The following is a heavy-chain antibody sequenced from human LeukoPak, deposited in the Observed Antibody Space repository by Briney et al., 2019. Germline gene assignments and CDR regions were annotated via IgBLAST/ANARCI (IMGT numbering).Heavy chain of an antibody. CDR2: ISAYNGNT. Sequence: ASVKISCKASGYTFSSYGISWVRQAPGQGLEWMGWISAYNGNTNYAQKLQGRVTMTTDTSTSTAYMELRSLRSDDTAVYYCARPSIAAAGGAFDIWGQGTMVTVSS. CDR3: ARPSIAAAGGAFDI. V-gene: IGHV1-18*01. J-gene: IGHJ3*02. D-gene: IGHD6-13*01. CDR1: GYTFSSYG.